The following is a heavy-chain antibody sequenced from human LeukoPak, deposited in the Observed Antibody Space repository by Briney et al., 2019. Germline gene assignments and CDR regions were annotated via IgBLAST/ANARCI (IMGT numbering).Heavy chain of an antibody. CDR2: IYYSGNT. Sequence: PSETLSLTCTVSGGSISNYYWGWIRQAPGKGLEWIGSIYYSGNTYYNSSLKSRVTISLDTSKNQFSLNLFSVTAADTAVYYCAKSNGYGLIDIWGQGTMVTVSS. J-gene: IGHJ3*02. CDR1: GGSISNYY. V-gene: IGHV4-39*07. CDR3: AKSNGYGLIDI. D-gene: IGHD3-22*01.